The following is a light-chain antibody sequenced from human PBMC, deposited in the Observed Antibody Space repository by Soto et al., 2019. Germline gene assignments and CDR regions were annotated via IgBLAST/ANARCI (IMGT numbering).Light chain of an antibody. CDR3: SSYTSSSTYV. CDR1: SSDVGGYNY. J-gene: IGLJ1*01. V-gene: IGLV2-14*01. Sequence: QSALTQPASVSGSPGQSITISCTGTSSDVGGYNYVSWYQQHPGKAPKLMIYDVSNRPSGVSNRFSGSKSGNTASLTISGLQAEAEADYYCSSYTSSSTYVFGTGTKVNVL. CDR2: DVS.